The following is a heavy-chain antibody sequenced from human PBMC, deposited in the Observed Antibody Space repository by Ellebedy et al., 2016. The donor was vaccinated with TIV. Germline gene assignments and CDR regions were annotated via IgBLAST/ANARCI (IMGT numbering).Heavy chain of an antibody. Sequence: GESLKISXAASGFSVSDHYMTWVRQAPGKGLEWVSTFYRRGDTYYTDSVKGRFTISRHDSENMLSLQMNSLRSEDTAVYYCARETYGNNIHYFDYWGQGILVTVSP. V-gene: IGHV3-53*04. CDR3: ARETYGNNIHYFDY. CDR1: GFSVSDHY. CDR2: FYRRGDT. D-gene: IGHD2/OR15-2a*01. J-gene: IGHJ4*02.